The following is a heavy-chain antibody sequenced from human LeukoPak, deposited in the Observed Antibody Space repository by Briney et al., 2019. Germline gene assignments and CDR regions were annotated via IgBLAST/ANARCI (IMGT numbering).Heavy chain of an antibody. V-gene: IGHV4-4*07. J-gene: IGHJ4*02. CDR1: GCSISSYY. D-gene: IGHD5-18*01. CDR2: IYNSGST. CDR3: ARGRKYTSGYRVTELGSGYSDY. Sequence: SETLSLTCTASGCSISSYYWSWIRQPAGKGLEWIGRIYNSGSTNYNHSLKSRVTMSVDTSKNQFSLKLSSVTAADTAVHYCARGRKYTSGYRVTELGSGYSDYWGQGTLVTVSS.